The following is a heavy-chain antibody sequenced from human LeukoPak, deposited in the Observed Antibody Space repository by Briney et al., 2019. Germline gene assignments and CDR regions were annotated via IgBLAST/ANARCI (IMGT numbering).Heavy chain of an antibody. J-gene: IGHJ4*02. CDR2: IIPILGIA. D-gene: IGHD5-12*01. CDR1: GGTFSSYA. Sequence: SVKVSCKASGGTFSSYAISWVRQAPGQGLEWMGRIIPILGIANYAQKFQGRVTITADKSTSTAYMELSSLRSEDTAVYYCAREEGIVTTINYWGQGTLVTVSS. V-gene: IGHV1-69*04. CDR3: AREEGIVTTINY.